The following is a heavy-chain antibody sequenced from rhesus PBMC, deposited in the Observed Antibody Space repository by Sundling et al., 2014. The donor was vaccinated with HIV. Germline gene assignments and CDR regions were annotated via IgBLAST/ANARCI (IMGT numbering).Heavy chain of an antibody. J-gene: IGHJ6*01. CDR3: AKEGASAALDF. D-gene: IGHD3-34*01. Sequence: QVQLVQSGAEVKKPGASVKVSCKASGFPFGNNAISWVRQAPGQGLEWMGGIVPLVGVTKYGQKFQGRVTITADTSTSTAYMEVSSLRSDDTAVYYCAKEGASAALDFWGQGVVVTVSS. CDR1: GFPFGNNA. V-gene: IGHV1-198*02. CDR2: IVPLVGVT.